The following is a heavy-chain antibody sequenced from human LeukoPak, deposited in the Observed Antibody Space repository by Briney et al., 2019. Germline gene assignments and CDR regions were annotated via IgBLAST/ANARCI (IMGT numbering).Heavy chain of an antibody. CDR3: AIAVAGYFDY. D-gene: IGHD6-19*01. V-gene: IGHV1-69*04. CDR1: GGTFSSYA. CDR2: IIPILGIA. J-gene: IGHJ4*02. Sequence: SVKVSCKASGGTFSSYASSWVRQAPGQGLEWMGRIIPILGIANYAQKFQGRVTMTRNTSISTAYMELSSLRSEDTAVYYCAIAVAGYFDYWGQGTLVTVSS.